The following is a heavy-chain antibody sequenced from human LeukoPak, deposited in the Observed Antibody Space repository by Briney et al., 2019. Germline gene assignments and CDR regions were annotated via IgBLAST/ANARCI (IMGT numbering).Heavy chain of an antibody. Sequence: GGSLRLSCAASGFTFSSYAMSWVRQAPGKGLEWVSAISGSGGSTYYADSVKGRSTISRDNSKNTLYLQMNSLRAEDTAVYYCARRHSGSSHFDYWGQGTLVTVSS. CDR1: GFTFSSYA. V-gene: IGHV3-23*01. CDR2: ISGSGGST. CDR3: ARRHSGSSHFDY. D-gene: IGHD1-26*01. J-gene: IGHJ4*02.